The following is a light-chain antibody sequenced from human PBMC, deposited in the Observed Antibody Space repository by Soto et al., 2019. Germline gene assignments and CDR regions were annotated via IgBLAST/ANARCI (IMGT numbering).Light chain of an antibody. CDR2: DDN. CDR1: SSNIGGNS. Sequence: QSVMTQPPSVSAAPGQKVTISRSGSSSNIGGNSVSWYQQLPGTAPKLLIYDDNKRPSGIPDRFSGSKSGRSATLGITGCQTGDEADYYCGSWDSSLSAYVFGPGTKLTVL. V-gene: IGLV1-51*01. CDR3: GSWDSSLSAYV. J-gene: IGLJ1*01.